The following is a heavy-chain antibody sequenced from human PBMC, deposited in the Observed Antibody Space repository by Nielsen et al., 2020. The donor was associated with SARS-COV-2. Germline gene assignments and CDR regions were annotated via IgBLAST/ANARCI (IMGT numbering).Heavy chain of an antibody. CDR2: IYSTGST. D-gene: IGHD3-22*01. CDR1: GGSISSRSYY. CDR3: ARYNYDSGGYYYAY. J-gene: IGHJ4*02. V-gene: IGHV4-39*02. Sequence: SETLSLTCTVSGGSISSRSYYWGWVRHPPGKGLEWIGTIYSTGSTYYNPSLKSRVTISVDTSKNHFSLELNSVTAADTAVYYCARYNYDSGGYYYAYWGQGALVTVSS.